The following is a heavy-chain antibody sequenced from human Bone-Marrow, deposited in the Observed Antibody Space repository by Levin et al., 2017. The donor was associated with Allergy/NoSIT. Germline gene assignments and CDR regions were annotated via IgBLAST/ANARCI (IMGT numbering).Heavy chain of an antibody. V-gene: IGHV3-53*01. CDR2: IYSGGST. J-gene: IGHJ6*02. Sequence: ASVKVSCAASGFTVSSNYMSWVRQAPGKGLEWVSVIYSGGSTYYADPVKGRFTISRDNSKNTLYPQMNSLRAEDTAVYYCAREEFGVGLDDVGGSYRYTGHKDYGMDVWGQGTTVTVSS. D-gene: IGHD3-16*02. CDR3: AREEFGVGLDDVGGSYRYTGHKDYGMDV. CDR1: GFTVSSNY.